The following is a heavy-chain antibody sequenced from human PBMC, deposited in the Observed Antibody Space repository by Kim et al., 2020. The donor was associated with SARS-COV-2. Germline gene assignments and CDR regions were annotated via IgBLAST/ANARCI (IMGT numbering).Heavy chain of an antibody. D-gene: IGHD3-10*01. Sequence: TDSEDTVKGRCTISRDNSKNMLYLQMKSLGAEETAVYYCGDYHGAGSHFSYWGQGTLVTVSS. V-gene: IGHV3-23*01. CDR2: T. J-gene: IGHJ4*02. CDR3: GDYHGAGSHFSY.